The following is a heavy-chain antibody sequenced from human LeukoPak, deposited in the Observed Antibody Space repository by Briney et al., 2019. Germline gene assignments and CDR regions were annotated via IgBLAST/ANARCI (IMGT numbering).Heavy chain of an antibody. J-gene: IGHJ3*02. CDR2: ISWHSGGI. Sequence: GGSLRLSCAASGFSFDDYAMHWVRQAPGKGLEGVASISWHSGGIDYADSVKGRFTISRDNAKNSLYLEMNSLRVEDMALYYCAKGLESSSSSTDAFDTWGQGTMVTVSS. CDR3: AKGLESSSSSTDAFDT. V-gene: IGHV3-9*03. D-gene: IGHD6-6*01. CDR1: GFSFDDYA.